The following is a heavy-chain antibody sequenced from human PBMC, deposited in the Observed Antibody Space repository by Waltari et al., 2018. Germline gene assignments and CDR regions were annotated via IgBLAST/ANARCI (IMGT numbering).Heavy chain of an antibody. J-gene: IGHJ5*02. V-gene: IGHV3-23*01. CDR2: ISGNGRLI. D-gene: IGHD2-15*01. CDR1: GFILSNVG. Sequence: EMQLFESGGGLVQPGGSLRLSCVASGFILSNVGMTWVRQATGKGLEWVSGISGNGRLIYYADSVKGRTTTSRDGSKNTLYLQINSLTVEDTATYYCAKGDCSGGSCYDVGAWFDPWGHGTLVTVAA. CDR3: AKGDCSGGSCYDVGAWFDP.